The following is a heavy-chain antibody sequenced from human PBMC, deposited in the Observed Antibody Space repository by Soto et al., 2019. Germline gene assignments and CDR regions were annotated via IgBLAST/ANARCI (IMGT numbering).Heavy chain of an antibody. CDR2: IYHSGRT. D-gene: IGHD5-12*01. CDR1: SGSITSSNY. Sequence: PSETLSLTCGVSSGSITSSNYWSWVRQPPGKGLEWIGEIYHSGRTHYNPSLKSRVTISVDKPMNQFSLRLTSVTAADTAVYYCARDRSSGGAYSRRWIDPWGQGLLVTVSS. V-gene: IGHV4-4*02. J-gene: IGHJ5*02. CDR3: ARDRSSGGAYSRRWIDP.